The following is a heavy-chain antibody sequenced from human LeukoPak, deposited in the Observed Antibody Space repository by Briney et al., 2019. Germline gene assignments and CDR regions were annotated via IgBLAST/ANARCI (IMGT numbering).Heavy chain of an antibody. CDR1: GFTFSSYE. J-gene: IGHJ4*02. D-gene: IGHD1-26*01. CDR3: ARRLSIVGANFFDY. V-gene: IGHV3-48*03. Sequence: GGSLRFSCEVSGFTFSSYEMNWVRQAPGKGLEWVSYIPSSGSIIYYADSVKGRFTISRDNAKNSLYLQMNSLRAEDTAVYYCARRLSIVGANFFDYWGQGTLVTVSS. CDR2: IPSSGSII.